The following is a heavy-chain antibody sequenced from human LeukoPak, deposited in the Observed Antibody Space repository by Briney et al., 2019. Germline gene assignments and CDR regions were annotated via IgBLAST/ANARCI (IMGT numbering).Heavy chain of an antibody. D-gene: IGHD6-19*01. CDR3: ARRRQSHYYYYYGMDV. CDR2: MNPNSGNT. J-gene: IGHJ6*02. V-gene: IGHV1-8*02. CDR1: GYTFTSYG. Sequence: ASVKVSCKASGYTFTSYGISWVRQATGQGLEWMGWMNPNSGNTGYAQKFQGRVTMTRNTSISTAYMELSSLRSEDTAVYYCARRRQSHYYYYYGMDVWGQGTTVTVSS.